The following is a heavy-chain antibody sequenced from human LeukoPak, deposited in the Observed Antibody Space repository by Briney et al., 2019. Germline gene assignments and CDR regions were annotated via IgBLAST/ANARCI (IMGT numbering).Heavy chain of an antibody. CDR2: VNSDGSST. CDR3: ARGTTRVSPGY. V-gene: IGHV3-74*01. D-gene: IGHD4-11*01. CDR1: GFPFSNYW. Sequence: QPGGSLRLSCAASGFPFSNYWMHWVRQAPGKGLVWVSRVNSDGSSTSYADSVKGRFTISRDNAKKTLYLQMNSLRAEDTAVYYCARGTTRVSPGYWGQGTLVTVSS. J-gene: IGHJ4*02.